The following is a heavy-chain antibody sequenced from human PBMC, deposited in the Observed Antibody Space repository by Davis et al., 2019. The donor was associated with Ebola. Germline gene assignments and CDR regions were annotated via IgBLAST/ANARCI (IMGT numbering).Heavy chain of an antibody. CDR3: AMSYVFFDY. CDR2: INHSGST. J-gene: IGHJ4*02. V-gene: IGHV4-34*08. CDR1: GFTFSSSA. D-gene: IGHD3-10*02. Sequence: GSLRLSCAASGFTFSSSAMSWGRQAPGKGLEWIGEINHSGSTNYNPSLKSRVTISVDTSKNQFSLKLSSVTAADTAVYYCAMSYVFFDYWGQGTLVTVSS.